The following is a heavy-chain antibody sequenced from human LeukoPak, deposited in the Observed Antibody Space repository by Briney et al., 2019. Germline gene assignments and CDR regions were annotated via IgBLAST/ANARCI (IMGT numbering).Heavy chain of an antibody. V-gene: IGHV1-2*02. Sequence: ASVKPSCKASGYTFTGYYMHWVRQAPGQGLEWMGWINPNSGGTNYAQKFQGRVTMTRDTSITTAYMELSRLSSDDTAVYYCARHPGKVTNDWYFDLWGRGTLV. J-gene: IGHJ2*01. CDR1: GYTFTGYY. D-gene: IGHD4-23*01. CDR3: ARHPGKVTNDWYFDL. CDR2: INPNSGGT.